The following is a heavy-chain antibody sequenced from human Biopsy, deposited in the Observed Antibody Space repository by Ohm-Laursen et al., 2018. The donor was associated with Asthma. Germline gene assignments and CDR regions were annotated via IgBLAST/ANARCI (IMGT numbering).Heavy chain of an antibody. J-gene: IGHJ3*02. V-gene: IGHV1-8*01. CDR2: MNPNSGNT. CDR1: GYTFINND. CDR3: ARTYYDFLTGQVNDAFDI. Sequence: GASVKVSCKASGYTFINNDINWVRQAAGQGLEWMGWMNPNSGNTGYAQKFHGRVTMTRDTSASTAYMELSSLRSEDTAVYYCARTYYDFLTGQVNDAFDIWGQGTMATVSS. D-gene: IGHD3-9*01.